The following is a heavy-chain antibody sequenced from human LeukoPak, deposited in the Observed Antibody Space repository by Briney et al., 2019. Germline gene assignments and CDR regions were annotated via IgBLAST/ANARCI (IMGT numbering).Heavy chain of an antibody. CDR3: ARATYYYDSSGLSLDY. CDR2: IYHSGST. V-gene: IGHV4-4*02. Sequence: PSGTLSLTCAVSGGSISSSNWWSWVRQPPGKGLEWIGEIYHSGSTNYDPSLKSRVTISVGKSKNQFSLKLSSVTAADTAVYYCARATYYYDSSGLSLDYWGQGTLVTVSS. CDR1: GGSISSSNW. J-gene: IGHJ4*02. D-gene: IGHD3-22*01.